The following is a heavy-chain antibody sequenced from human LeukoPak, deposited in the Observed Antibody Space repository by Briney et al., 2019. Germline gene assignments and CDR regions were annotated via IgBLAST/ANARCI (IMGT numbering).Heavy chain of an antibody. V-gene: IGHV4-39*01. D-gene: IGHD3-10*01. Sequence: PSETLSLTCTVSGGSISGSSYYWGWIRQPPGKGLEWIGSTYYNPSLKSRVTISVDTSKNQFSLKLNSVTATDTAVYYCARHYGPWGQGTLVTVSS. CDR1: GGSISGSSYY. J-gene: IGHJ4*02. CDR3: ARHYGP. CDR2: T.